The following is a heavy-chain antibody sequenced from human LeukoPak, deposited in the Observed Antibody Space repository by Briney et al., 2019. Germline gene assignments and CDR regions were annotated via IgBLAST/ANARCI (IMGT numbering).Heavy chain of an antibody. D-gene: IGHD3-9*01. CDR3: AKPMLRYFDWPPFDY. Sequence: GGSLRLSCAASGFTFSSYAMSWVRQAPGKGLEWVSAISGSGGSTYYADSVKGRFTISRDNSKNTLYLQMNSLRAEDTAVYYCAKPMLRYFDWPPFDYWGQGTLVTVSS. CDR2: ISGSGGST. CDR1: GFTFSSYA. V-gene: IGHV3-23*01. J-gene: IGHJ4*02.